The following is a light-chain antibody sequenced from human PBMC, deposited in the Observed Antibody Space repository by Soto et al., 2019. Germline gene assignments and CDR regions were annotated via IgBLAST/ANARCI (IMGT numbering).Light chain of an antibody. J-gene: IGKJ1*01. CDR3: QQYGSWT. V-gene: IGKV3-20*01. CDR2: GTF. Sequence: EIVLTQSPGTLSVSPGERATLSCRASETISSDKLAWYQQKPGQAPSLLIFGTFSRATGIPDRFSGSGSETDFTLTISRLEPEDSAIYYCQQYGSWTFGQGTKVEI. CDR1: ETISSDK.